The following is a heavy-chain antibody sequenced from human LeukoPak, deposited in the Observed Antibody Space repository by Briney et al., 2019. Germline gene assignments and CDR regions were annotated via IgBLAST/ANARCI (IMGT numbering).Heavy chain of an antibody. CDR3: ARASSWPNFDY. J-gene: IGHJ4*02. Sequence: SQTLSLTCAVSGGSISSGGYSWSWIRQPPGKGLEWIGYIYHSGSTYYNPSLKSRVTISVDRSKNQFSLKLSSVTAADTAVYYCARASSWPNFDYWGQGTLVTVSS. CDR2: IYHSGST. CDR1: GGSISSGGYS. D-gene: IGHD6-13*01. V-gene: IGHV4-30-2*01.